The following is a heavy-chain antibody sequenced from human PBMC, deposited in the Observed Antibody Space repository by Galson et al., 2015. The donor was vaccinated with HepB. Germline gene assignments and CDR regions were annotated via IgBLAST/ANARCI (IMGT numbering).Heavy chain of an antibody. Sequence: SVKVSCKASGYTFTGYYIHWVRQAPGQGLEWMGRINPNSGGTNYAQKFQGRVTMTRDTSIRTAYMELSRLRSDDTAVYYCAREGFESSGYYYYSMDVWGQGTTVTVSS. CDR2: INPNSGGT. CDR3: AREGFESSGYYYYSMDV. J-gene: IGHJ6*02. V-gene: IGHV1-2*06. CDR1: GYTFTGYY. D-gene: IGHD3-22*01.